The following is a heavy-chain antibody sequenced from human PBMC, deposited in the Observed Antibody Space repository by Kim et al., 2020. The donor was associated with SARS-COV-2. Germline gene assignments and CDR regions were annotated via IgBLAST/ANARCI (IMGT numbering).Heavy chain of an antibody. D-gene: IGHD6-13*01. J-gene: IGHJ4*02. CDR3: AKAAAGISTFDA. CDR2: ISGSGTSR. CDR1: GFTFSSYV. Sequence: GGSLRLSCAGSGFTFSSYVMSWVRQAPGKGLEWVSAISGSGTSRYYADSVRGLFTISRDNSKNTLYLQMNSLRAEDTAIYYCAKAAAGISTFDAWGQGTL. V-gene: IGHV3-23*01.